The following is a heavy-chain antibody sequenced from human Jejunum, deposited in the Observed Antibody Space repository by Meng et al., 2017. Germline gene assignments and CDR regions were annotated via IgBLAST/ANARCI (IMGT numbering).Heavy chain of an antibody. CDR3: ARRRDDGSGYHYADY. V-gene: IGHV4-39*01. Sequence: QLQLQESGPGLVRPSENLSLTCAVSGGSVSSSNYYWAWIRQPPGKGLDWIGSIFYSGRTFYSPSLESRVTVSLDTSKNQFSLSLSSVTAADTAVYYCARRRDDGSGYHYADYWGQGTLVTVSS. J-gene: IGHJ4*02. CDR1: GGSVSSSNYY. D-gene: IGHD3-22*01. CDR2: IFYSGRT.